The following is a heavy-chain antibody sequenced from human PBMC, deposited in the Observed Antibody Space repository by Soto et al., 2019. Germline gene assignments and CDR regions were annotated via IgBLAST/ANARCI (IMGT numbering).Heavy chain of an antibody. CDR2: FDPEDGET. Sequence: QVQLVQSGAEVKKPGASVKVSCKVSGYTLTELSMHWVRQAPGKGLEWMGGFDPEDGETIYAQKFQGRVTMTEDTSTDTAYMELSSLRSEDTAVYYCATLGSYYDSSGYPLVTADYWGQGTLVTVSS. CDR1: GYTLTELS. D-gene: IGHD3-22*01. V-gene: IGHV1-24*01. CDR3: ATLGSYYDSSGYPLVTADY. J-gene: IGHJ4*02.